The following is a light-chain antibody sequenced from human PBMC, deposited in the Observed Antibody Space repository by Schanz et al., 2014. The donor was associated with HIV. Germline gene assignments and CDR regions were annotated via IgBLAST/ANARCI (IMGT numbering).Light chain of an antibody. CDR1: QSVSSN. CDR2: GAS. J-gene: IGKJ2*01. Sequence: EIVMTQSPATLSVSPGERATLSCRASQSVSSNLAWYQQKPGQAPRLLIYGASTRATGIPVRFSGSGSGTDFTLTISGLQSEDFAVYYCQQYSDWPPSTFGQGTKLEIK. CDR3: QQYSDWPPST. V-gene: IGKV3-15*01.